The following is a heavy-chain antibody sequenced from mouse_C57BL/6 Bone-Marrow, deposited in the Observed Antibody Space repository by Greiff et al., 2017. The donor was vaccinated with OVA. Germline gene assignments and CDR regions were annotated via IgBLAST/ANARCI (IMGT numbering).Heavy chain of an antibody. D-gene: IGHD1-1*01. J-gene: IGHJ2*01. V-gene: IGHV1-64*01. CDR2: IHPNSGST. CDR1: GYTFTSYW. CDR3: AIEDYSSSYYFDY. Sequence: QVQLQQPGAELVKPGASVKLSCKASGYTFTSYWMHWVKQRPGQGLEWIGMIHPNSGSTNYNEKFKSKATLTVDKSSSTAYMQLSSLTSEDSAVYYCAIEDYSSSYYFDYWGQGTTLTVSS.